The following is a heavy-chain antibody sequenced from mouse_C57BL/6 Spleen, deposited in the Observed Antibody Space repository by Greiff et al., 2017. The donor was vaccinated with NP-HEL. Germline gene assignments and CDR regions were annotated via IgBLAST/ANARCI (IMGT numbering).Heavy chain of an antibody. V-gene: IGHV1-12*01. CDR3: AIPYSYNKVFAY. J-gene: IGHJ3*01. Sequence: QVQLQQSGAELVRPGASVKMSCKASGYTFTSYNMRWVKQTPRQGLEWIGAIYPGNGDTSYNQKFKGKATLTVDKSSSTAYMQLSSLTSEDSAVYFSAIPYSYNKVFAYWGQGTLVTVSA. D-gene: IGHD2-12*01. CDR2: IYPGNGDT. CDR1: GYTFTSYN.